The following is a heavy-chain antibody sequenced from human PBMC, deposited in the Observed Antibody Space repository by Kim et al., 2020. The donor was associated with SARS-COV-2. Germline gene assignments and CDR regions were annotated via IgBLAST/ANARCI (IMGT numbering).Heavy chain of an antibody. J-gene: IGHJ4*01. Sequence: NYAQKFKGRVTMTRDTSISTAYMELSRLRSDDTAVYYCARVRDSSGPKFDYWGHGTLVTVSS. D-gene: IGHD3-22*01. CDR3: ARVRDSSGPKFDY. V-gene: IGHV1-2*02.